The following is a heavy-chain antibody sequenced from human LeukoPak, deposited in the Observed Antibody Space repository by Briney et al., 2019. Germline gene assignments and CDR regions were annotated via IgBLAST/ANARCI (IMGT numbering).Heavy chain of an antibody. D-gene: IGHD1-26*01. CDR2: ISGSGGST. CDR1: GFTFSSYA. J-gene: IGHJ4*02. V-gene: IGHV3-23*01. CDR3: AKAFIVGATTAYYYFDY. Sequence: GGSLRLSCAASGFTFSSYAMSWVRQAPGKGLEWVSAISGSGGSTYYADSVKGRFTISRDNSKNTLYLQMNSLRAEDTAVYYCAKAFIVGATTAYYYFDYWGQGTLVTVSS.